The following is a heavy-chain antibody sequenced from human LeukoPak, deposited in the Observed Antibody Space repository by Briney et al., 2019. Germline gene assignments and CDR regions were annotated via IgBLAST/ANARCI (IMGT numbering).Heavy chain of an antibody. Sequence: GGSLRLSCAASGFTFSSYGMRWVRQAPGKGLEWVAVISYDGSNKYYADSVKGRFTISRDNSKNTLYLQMNSLRAEDTAVYYCAKDRRRGSGWYDEYFQHWGQGTLVTVSS. D-gene: IGHD6-19*01. CDR3: AKDRRRGSGWYDEYFQH. CDR1: GFTFSSYG. V-gene: IGHV3-30*18. J-gene: IGHJ1*01. CDR2: ISYDGSNK.